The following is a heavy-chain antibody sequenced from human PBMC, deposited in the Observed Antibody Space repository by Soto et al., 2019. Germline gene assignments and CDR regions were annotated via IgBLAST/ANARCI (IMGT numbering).Heavy chain of an antibody. CDR2: IYYSGST. Sequence: PSETLSLTCTVSGGTISSWYWSWIRQPPGKGLEWIGYIYYSGSTNCNPSLKSRVTISVDTSKNQFSLKLSSVTAADTAVYYCARVGRPGSSYFDYWGQGTLYTLSS. J-gene: IGHJ4*02. CDR3: ARVGRPGSSYFDY. V-gene: IGHV4-59*08. D-gene: IGHD3-10*01. CDR1: GGTISSWY.